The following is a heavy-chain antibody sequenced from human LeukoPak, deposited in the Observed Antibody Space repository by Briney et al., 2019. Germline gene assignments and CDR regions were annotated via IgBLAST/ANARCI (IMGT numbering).Heavy chain of an antibody. CDR2: INHSGST. J-gene: IGHJ4*02. CDR1: GGSFSGYY. CDR3: ARGAGPFDY. V-gene: IGHV4-34*01. Sequence: AETLSLTCAVYGGSFSGYYWSWIRQPPGKGLEWIGEINHSGSTNYNPSLKSRVTISVDTSKNQFSLKLSSVTAADTAVYYCARGAGPFDYWGQGTLVTVSS.